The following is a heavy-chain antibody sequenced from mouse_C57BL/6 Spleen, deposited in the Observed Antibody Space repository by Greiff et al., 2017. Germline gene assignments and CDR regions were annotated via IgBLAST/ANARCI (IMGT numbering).Heavy chain of an antibody. CDR3: ARHEKEDGYDDEAGLAY. V-gene: IGHV1-62-2*01. CDR2: FYPGSGSI. D-gene: IGHD2-2*01. Sequence: VKLQQSGAELVKPGASVKLSCKASGYTFTEYTIHWVKQRSGQGLEWIGWFYPGSGSIKYNEKFKDKATLTADKSSSTVYMVLSRLTSEDSAVCFCARHEKEDGYDDEAGLAYWGQGTLVTVSA. J-gene: IGHJ3*01. CDR1: GYTFTEYT.